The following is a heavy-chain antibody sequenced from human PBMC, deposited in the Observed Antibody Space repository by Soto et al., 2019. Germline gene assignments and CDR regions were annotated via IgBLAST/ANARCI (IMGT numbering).Heavy chain of an antibody. CDR1: GGSFSGYY. CDR2: INHSGST. V-gene: IGHV4-34*01. CDR3: ARESSPPSNSASYRASVFD. D-gene: IGHD3-10*01. Sequence: SETLSLTCAVYGGSFSGYYWSWIRQPPGKGLEWIGEINHSGSTNYNPSLKSRVTISVDTSKNQFSLKLSSVTAADTAVYYCARESSPPSNSASYRASVFDWGQGTLVTVSS. J-gene: IGHJ4*02.